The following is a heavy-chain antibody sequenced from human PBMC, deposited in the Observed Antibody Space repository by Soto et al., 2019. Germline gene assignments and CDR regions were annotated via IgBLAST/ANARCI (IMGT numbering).Heavy chain of an antibody. CDR3: ATVLNWDGGKWTFDY. V-gene: IGHV1-24*01. J-gene: IGHJ4*02. D-gene: IGHD1-1*01. CDR1: GYTLTELS. Sequence: VKVSCKGSGYTLTELSMHWVRQAPGKGLEWMGGFDPEDGETIYAQKFQGRVTMTEDTSTDTAYMELSSLRAEDTAVYYCATVLNWDGGKWTFDYWGQGTLVTVSS. CDR2: FDPEDGET.